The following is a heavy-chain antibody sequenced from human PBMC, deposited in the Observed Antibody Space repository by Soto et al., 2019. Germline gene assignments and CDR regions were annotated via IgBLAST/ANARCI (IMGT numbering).Heavy chain of an antibody. V-gene: IGHV3-33*01. D-gene: IGHD2-21*01. CDR1: GFIFSSYG. J-gene: IGHJ6*02. CDR2: INYDGSNK. CDR3: ARCKQKVMHCGLDV. Sequence: QVSLVESGGGAVQRGRSLRVSCAASGFIFSSYGMHWVRQPPGKGLEWVAFINYDGSNKFYGDAVKGRFTISRDNSKNIVHLQMNNLRGEDTAVYYCARCKQKVMHCGLDVWGHGATVTVSS.